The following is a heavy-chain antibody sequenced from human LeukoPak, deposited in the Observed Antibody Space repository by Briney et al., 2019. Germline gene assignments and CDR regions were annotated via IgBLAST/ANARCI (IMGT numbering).Heavy chain of an antibody. D-gene: IGHD5-18*01. J-gene: IGHJ4*02. V-gene: IGHV1-2*02. CDR1: GYTFTGYY. CDR2: INPNSGGT. CDR3: ARTDTAMVISDY. Sequence: GASVKVSCKASGYTFTGYYMHWVRQAPGQGLEWMGWINPNSGGTNYAQKFQGRVTMARDTSISTAYMELSRLRSDDTAVYYCARTDTAMVISDYWGQGTLVTVSS.